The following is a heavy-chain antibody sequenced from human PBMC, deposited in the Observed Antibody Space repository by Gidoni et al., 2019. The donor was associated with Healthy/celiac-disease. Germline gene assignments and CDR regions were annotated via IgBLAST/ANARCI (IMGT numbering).Heavy chain of an antibody. CDR1: GGSISSSRYN. CDR2: IYYSGST. J-gene: IGHJ4*02. D-gene: IGHD6-13*01. CDR3: ARLTGYSSSWRALYYFDY. Sequence: QLQLQESGPGLVKPSETLSLTCTVSGGSISSSRYNWGWIRQPPGKGLEWIGRIYYSGSTYYNPSLKIRVTISVDTSKNQFSLKLSSVPAADTAVYYCARLTGYSSSWRALYYFDYWGQGTLVTVSS. V-gene: IGHV4-39*01.